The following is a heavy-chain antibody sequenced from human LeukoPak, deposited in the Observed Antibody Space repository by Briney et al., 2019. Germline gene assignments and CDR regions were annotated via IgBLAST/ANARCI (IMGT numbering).Heavy chain of an antibody. D-gene: IGHD2-2*01. CDR1: GGSSSSNY. CDR2: IYYSGST. Sequence: PSETLSLTCTVSGGSSSSNYWSWIRQPPGKGLEWIGYIYYSGSTNYNPSLKSRVTISVDTSKNQFSLKLSSVTPADTAVYYCARLVGGPAAKSRFDYWGQGTLVTVSS. CDR3: ARLVGGPAAKSRFDY. V-gene: IGHV4-59*01. J-gene: IGHJ4*02.